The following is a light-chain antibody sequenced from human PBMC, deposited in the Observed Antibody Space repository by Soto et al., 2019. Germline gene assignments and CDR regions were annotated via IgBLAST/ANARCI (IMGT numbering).Light chain of an antibody. Sequence: EIVVTQSPGTLSLSHGERATLSCRASQSVSSSYLAWYQQKPGQAPRPLIYGASSRASGIPDRFSGSGSGTDFTLTISRLEPEDFALFYCQYHGSSPITFGQGTRLEIK. V-gene: IGKV3-20*01. J-gene: IGKJ5*01. CDR1: QSVSSSY. CDR3: QYHGSSPIT. CDR2: GAS.